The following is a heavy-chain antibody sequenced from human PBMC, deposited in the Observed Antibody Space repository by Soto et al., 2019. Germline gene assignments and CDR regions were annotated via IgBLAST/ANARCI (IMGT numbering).Heavy chain of an antibody. V-gene: IGHV1-2*04. CDR3: ARACRNWTPVGSLLP. CDR2: INPNSGGT. Sequence: DSVKVSCKASGYTFTGSYMHWVRQAPGQGLEWMGWINPNSGGTNYAQKFQGWVTMTRDTSISTAYMELSRLRSDDTAVYYCARACRNWTPVGSLLPSGQGTLRTLS. CDR1: GYTFTGSY. D-gene: IGHD1-1*01. J-gene: IGHJ5*02.